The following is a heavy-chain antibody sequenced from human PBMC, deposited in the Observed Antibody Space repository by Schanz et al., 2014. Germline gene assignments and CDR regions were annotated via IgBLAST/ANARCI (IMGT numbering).Heavy chain of an antibody. CDR3: ARDTTWRLAL. J-gene: IGHJ2*01. Sequence: QVQLQESGPGLVKPSQTLSLTCSVSGGSISSGSYYWNWIRQPAGKGLEWIGRVYTSGSTNYNPSLKSRVTISLDTSKTQFSLTLTSLTAADTADYYCARDTTWRLALWGRGTLVTGSS. V-gene: IGHV4-61*02. CDR1: GGSISSGSYY. D-gene: IGHD1-1*01. CDR2: VYTSGST.